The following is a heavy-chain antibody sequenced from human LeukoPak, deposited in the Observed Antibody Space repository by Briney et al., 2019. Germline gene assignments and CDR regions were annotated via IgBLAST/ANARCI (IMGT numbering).Heavy chain of an antibody. CDR2: ISSSSSYI. J-gene: IGHJ6*02. CDR3: ARDYDATSGMDV. V-gene: IGHV3-21*01. CDR1: GFTFSSCS. D-gene: IGHD5-12*01. Sequence: GGSLRLSCAASGFTFSSCSMNWVRQAPGKGLEWVSSISSSSSYIYYADSVKGRFTISRDNAKNSLYLQMNSLRAEDTAVYYCARDYDATSGMDVWGQGTTVTVSS.